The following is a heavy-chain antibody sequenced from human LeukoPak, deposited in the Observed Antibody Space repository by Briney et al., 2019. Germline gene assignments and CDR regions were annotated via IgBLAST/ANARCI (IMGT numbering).Heavy chain of an antibody. CDR3: TTARRSYGMDV. CDR2: ISYDGSNK. CDR1: GFTFSSYA. V-gene: IGHV3-30*14. D-gene: IGHD6-6*01. Sequence: GGSLRLSCADSGFTFSSYAMHWVRQAPGKGLEWVAVISYDGSNKYYADSVKGRFTISRDNSKNTLYLQMNSLRAEDTAVYYCTTARRSYGMDVWGQGTTVTVSS. J-gene: IGHJ6*02.